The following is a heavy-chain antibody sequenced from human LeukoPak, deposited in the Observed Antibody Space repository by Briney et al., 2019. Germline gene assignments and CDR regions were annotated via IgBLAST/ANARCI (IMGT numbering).Heavy chain of an antibody. Sequence: PGGSLRLSCEVSGFTFSNFEMAWVRQGPGMGLEWLANINDGGNIIRYADTVRGRFTISRDSVKKSGFLQMNSLRVDDTAIYYCAGGPQFSGSHGFWGQGTLVTVSS. D-gene: IGHD1-26*01. V-gene: IGHV3-48*03. CDR2: INDGGNII. CDR1: GFTFSNFE. CDR3: AGGPQFSGSHGF. J-gene: IGHJ4*02.